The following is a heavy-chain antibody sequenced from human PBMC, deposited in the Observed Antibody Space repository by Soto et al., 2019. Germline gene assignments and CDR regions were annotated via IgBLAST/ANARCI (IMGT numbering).Heavy chain of an antibody. Sequence: QVQLQESGPGLVKPSETLSLTCTVSGGSVSSGSYYWSWIRQPPGKGLEWIGYIYYSGSTNYNPSLKSRVTISVDTSKNQFSLKLSSVTAADTAVYYCARDAPFIAAAGNFDYWGQGTLVTVSS. D-gene: IGHD6-13*01. V-gene: IGHV4-61*01. CDR1: GGSVSSGSYY. CDR3: ARDAPFIAAAGNFDY. J-gene: IGHJ4*02. CDR2: IYYSGST.